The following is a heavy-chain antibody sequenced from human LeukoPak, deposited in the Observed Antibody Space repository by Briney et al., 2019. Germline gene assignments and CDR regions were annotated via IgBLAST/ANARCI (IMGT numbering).Heavy chain of an antibody. V-gene: IGHV3-23*01. CDR2: INGGGDVT. CDR1: GFTSHSYA. CDR3: ARNYYDSSGYSPFFDY. D-gene: IGHD3-22*01. J-gene: IGHJ4*01. Sequence: GGSLRLSCATSGFTSHSYAMSWVRQAPGKGLEWVSAINGGGDVTYYADSVQGRFFFSRDNAKNTLYLQLNSLRAEDTAVYYCARNYYDSSGYSPFFDYWGHGTLVTVSS.